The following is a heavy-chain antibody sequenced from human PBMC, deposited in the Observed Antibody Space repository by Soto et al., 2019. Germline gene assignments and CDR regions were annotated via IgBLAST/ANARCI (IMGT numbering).Heavy chain of an antibody. CDR1: GFPISNYG. CDR3: ARDRDPGQWLTTNYFDY. V-gene: IGHV3-33*01. J-gene: IGHJ4*02. CDR2: IWYHGSNK. D-gene: IGHD6-19*01. Sequence: QVQLVESGGGVVQPGGSLRLSCAASGFPISNYGMHWVRQAPGKGLEWVAVIWYHGSNKYYADSVKGRFTISRDNSKNTLYLQMNSLRAEDTAVYYCARDRDPGQWLTTNYFDYWGQGTLVTVSS.